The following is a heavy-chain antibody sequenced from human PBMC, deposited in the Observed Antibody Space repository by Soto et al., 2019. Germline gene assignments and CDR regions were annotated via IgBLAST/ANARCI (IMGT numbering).Heavy chain of an antibody. CDR2: IIPIFGTA. D-gene: IGHD3-3*01. V-gene: IGHV1-69*13. CDR3: ATGYDFWSGYSNYYYGMDV. Sequence: ASVKVSCKASGGTFSSYAISWVRQAPGQGLEWMGGIIPIFGTANYAQKFQGRVTITADESTSTAYMELSSLRSEDTAVYYCATGYDFWSGYSNYYYGMDVWGQGTTVTVSS. CDR1: GGTFSSYA. J-gene: IGHJ6*02.